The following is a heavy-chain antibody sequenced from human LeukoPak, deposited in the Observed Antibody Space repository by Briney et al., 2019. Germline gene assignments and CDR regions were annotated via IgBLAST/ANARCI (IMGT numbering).Heavy chain of an antibody. CDR2: ISHTVST. CDR1: GGSISSYY. Sequence: SQTLCLTCTVSGGSISSYYRGWIRQPPGKGLEWIGDISHTVSTYCNPSLKSRVTISVDTSKTQFSLKLSSVTAADTAVYYCARVPTTIFGVLSGGYMDVWGKGTTVTVSS. V-gene: IGHV4-59*08. CDR3: ARVPTTIFGVLSGGYMDV. J-gene: IGHJ6*03. D-gene: IGHD3-3*01.